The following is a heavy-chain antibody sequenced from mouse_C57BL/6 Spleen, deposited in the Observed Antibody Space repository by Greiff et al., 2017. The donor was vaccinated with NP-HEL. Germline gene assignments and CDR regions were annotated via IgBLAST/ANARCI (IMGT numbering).Heavy chain of an antibody. D-gene: IGHD1-1*01. J-gene: IGHJ4*01. V-gene: IGHV1-15*01. CDR3: TRCTTVVRAMDY. CDR2: IDPETGGT. CDR1: GYTFTDYE. Sequence: QVQLQQSGAELVRPGASVTLSCKASGYTFTDYEMHWVKQTPVHGLEWIGAIDPETGGTAYNQKFKGKAILTADKSSSTAYMELRSLTSEDSAVYYCTRCTTVVRAMDYWGQGTSVTVSS.